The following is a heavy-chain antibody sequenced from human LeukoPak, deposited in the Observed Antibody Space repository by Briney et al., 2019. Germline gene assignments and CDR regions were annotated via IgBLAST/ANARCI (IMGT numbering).Heavy chain of an antibody. J-gene: IGHJ5*02. D-gene: IGHD6-13*01. CDR2: IYSGGST. CDR3: AREGDSSSVGWFDP. V-gene: IGHV3-53*01. Sequence: TGGSLRLSCAASGFTVSSNYMSWVRQAPGKGLEWVSIIYSGGSTFYADSVKGRFTISRDNSKNTLYLQMNSLRAEDTAVYYCAREGDSSSVGWFDPWGQGTLVTVSS. CDR1: GFTVSSNY.